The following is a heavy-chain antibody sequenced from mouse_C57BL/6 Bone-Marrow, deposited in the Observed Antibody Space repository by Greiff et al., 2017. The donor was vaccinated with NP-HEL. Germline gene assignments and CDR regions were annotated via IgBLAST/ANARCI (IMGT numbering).Heavy chain of an antibody. V-gene: IGHV1-69*01. D-gene: IGHD2-5*01. CDR3: ASADYSNYGDAY. CDR1: GYTFTSYW. J-gene: IGHJ3*01. CDR2: IDPSDSST. Sequence: QVQLQQPGAELVMPGASVKLSCKASGYTFTSYWMHWVKQRPGQGLEWIGEIDPSDSSTNYNQKFKGKSTLTVDKYSSTAYMPLSSLTSEYSAVYYGASADYSNYGDAYWGQGTLVTVSA.